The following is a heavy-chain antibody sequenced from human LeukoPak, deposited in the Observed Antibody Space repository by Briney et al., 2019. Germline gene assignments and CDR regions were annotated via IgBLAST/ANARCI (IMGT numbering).Heavy chain of an antibody. D-gene: IGHD2-2*01. CDR3: ARDRANCSSTSCYVRWVGWFDP. J-gene: IGHJ5*02. Sequence: SVKVPCKASGGTFSSYAISWVRQAPGQGLEWMGGIIPIFGTANYAQKFQGRVTITADESTSTAYMELSSLRSEGTAVYYCARDRANCSSTSCYVRWVGWFDPWGQGTLVTVSS. CDR2: IIPIFGTA. CDR1: GGTFSSYA. V-gene: IGHV1-69*13.